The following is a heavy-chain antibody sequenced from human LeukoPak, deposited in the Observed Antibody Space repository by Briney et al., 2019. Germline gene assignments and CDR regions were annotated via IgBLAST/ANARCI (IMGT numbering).Heavy chain of an antibody. V-gene: IGHV3-48*01. CDR1: GFTFSSYS. Sequence: PGGSLRLSCAASGFTFSSYSMNWVRQAPGKGLEWVSYISSSGSTTYYADSVKGRFTVSRDNSKNTLYLQMNSLRAEDTAVYYCAKTRDTAMDRPFDYWGQGTLVTVSS. D-gene: IGHD5-18*01. CDR2: ISSSGSTT. CDR3: AKTRDTAMDRPFDY. J-gene: IGHJ4*02.